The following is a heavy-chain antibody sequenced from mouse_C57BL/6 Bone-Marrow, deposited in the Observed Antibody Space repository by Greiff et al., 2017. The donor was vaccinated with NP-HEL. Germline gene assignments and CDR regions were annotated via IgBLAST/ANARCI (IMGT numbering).Heavy chain of an antibody. CDR2: ISSGSSTI. J-gene: IGHJ2*01. V-gene: IGHV5-17*01. Sequence: DVHLVESGGGLVKPGGSLKLSCAASGFTFSDYGMHWVRQAPEKGLEWVAYISSGSSTIYYADTVKGRFTISRDNAKNTLFLQMTSLRSEDTAMYYCASAGHKDYWGQGTTLTVSS. CDR1: GFTFSDYG. D-gene: IGHD3-1*01. CDR3: ASAGHKDY.